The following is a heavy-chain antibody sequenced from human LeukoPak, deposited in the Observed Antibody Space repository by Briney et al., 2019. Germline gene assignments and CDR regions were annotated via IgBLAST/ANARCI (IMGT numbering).Heavy chain of an antibody. J-gene: IGHJ4*02. D-gene: IGHD3-22*01. V-gene: IGHV1-2*02. CDR1: GYTFTGYY. CDR3: ARGYYDSSAYYSADY. CDR2: INPNTGDT. Sequence: ASVKVSCKASGYTFTGYYIHWVRQAPGQGLEWMGWINPNTGDTNYAQKFQGRVTMTRDTFISTAYMELTRLRSDDTAVYYCARGYYDSSAYYSADYWGQGTLVTVSS.